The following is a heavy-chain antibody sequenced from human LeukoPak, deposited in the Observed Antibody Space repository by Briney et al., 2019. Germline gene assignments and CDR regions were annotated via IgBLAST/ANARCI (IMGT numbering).Heavy chain of an antibody. CDR2: IYYSGST. CDR3: ARGGWLQFDY. J-gene: IGHJ4*02. D-gene: IGHD5-24*01. CDR1: GGSNSSYY. V-gene: IGHV4-59*01. Sequence: SETLSLTCTVSGGSNSSYYWSWIRQPPGKGLEWIGYIYYSGSTNYNPSLKSRVTISVDTSKNQFSLKLSSVTAADTAVYYCARGGWLQFDYWGQGTLVTVSS.